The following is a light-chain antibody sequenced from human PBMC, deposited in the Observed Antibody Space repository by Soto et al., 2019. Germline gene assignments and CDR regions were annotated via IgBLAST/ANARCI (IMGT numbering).Light chain of an antibody. CDR3: QQYGNSLGT. CDR1: QSVSSSY. J-gene: IGKJ1*01. V-gene: IGKV3-20*01. Sequence: EIGVTHSPDTVPLWKGARATXSCRASQSVSSSYLAWYQEKPGQAPRLLIYNASTRATGIPDRFSGSGSGTDFTLTISRLEPEDFAVYYCQQYGNSLGTFGQGTKVDIK. CDR2: NAS.